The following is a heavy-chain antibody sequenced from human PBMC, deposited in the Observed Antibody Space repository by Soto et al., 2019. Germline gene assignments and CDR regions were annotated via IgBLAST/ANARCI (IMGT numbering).Heavy chain of an antibody. D-gene: IGHD6-13*01. J-gene: IGHJ6*02. CDR1: GGSISSSSYY. Sequence: KPSETLSLTCTVSGGSISSSSYYWGWIRQPPGKGLEWIGSIYYSGSTYYSPSLKSRVTISVDTSKNQFSLKLSSVTAADTAVYYGASTYSSSVGNYYYYYGMDFWGQGTTVTVSS. V-gene: IGHV4-39*01. CDR3: ASTYSSSVGNYYYYYGMDF. CDR2: IYYSGST.